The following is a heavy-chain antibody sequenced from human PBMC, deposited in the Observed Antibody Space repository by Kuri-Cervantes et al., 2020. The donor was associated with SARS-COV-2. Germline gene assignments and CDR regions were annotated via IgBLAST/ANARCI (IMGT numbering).Heavy chain of an antibody. Sequence: GESLKISCAASGFTFSSYGMHWVRQAPGKGLEWVAVIWSDGSNKYYVDSVKGRFTISRDNSKNTLYLQMNSLRAEDTAVYYCVRDGDHWNFDYWGQGTLVTGAS. V-gene: IGHV3-33*08. D-gene: IGHD1-1*01. CDR1: GFTFSSYG. J-gene: IGHJ4*02. CDR2: IWSDGSNK. CDR3: VRDGDHWNFDY.